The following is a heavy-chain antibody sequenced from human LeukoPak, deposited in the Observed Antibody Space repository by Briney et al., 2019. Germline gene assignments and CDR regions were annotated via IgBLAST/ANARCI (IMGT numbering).Heavy chain of an antibody. CDR2: INSDGSTT. V-gene: IGHV3-74*01. D-gene: IGHD3-22*01. CDR1: GFTFSSYW. J-gene: IGHJ4*02. Sequence: PGGSLRLSCAASGFTFSSYWMHWVRQAPGKGLVWVSNINSDGSTTTYADSVKGRFTISRDTSTNTLYLHMNSLRAEDTALYYCARDIDTSGHYFFDYWSQGTLVTVSS. CDR3: ARDIDTSGHYFFDY.